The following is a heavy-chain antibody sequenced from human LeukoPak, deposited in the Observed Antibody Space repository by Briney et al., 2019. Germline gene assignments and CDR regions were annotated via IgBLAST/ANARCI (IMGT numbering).Heavy chain of an antibody. V-gene: IGHV4-31*03. CDR2: DGA. CDR1: GGSISSGAYH. Sequence: PSETLPLTCTVSGGSISSGAYHWSWIRQLPGKGLEWIGHDGAYYNPSLKSRSTISVDTSKNQFSLKLSSVTAADTAIYYCATYFRGGGGRGTWGRGTLVTVSS. CDR3: ATYFRGGGGRGT. J-gene: IGHJ4*02. D-gene: IGHD2-21*01.